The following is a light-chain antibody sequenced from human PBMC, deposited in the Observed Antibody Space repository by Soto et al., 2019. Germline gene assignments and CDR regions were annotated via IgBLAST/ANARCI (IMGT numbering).Light chain of an antibody. CDR3: KQYNSYPCT. Sequence: DVVMTQTPLSLSVAPGQPASISCKSSQSLLHITGETFLFWYQQQSGKAQKLLIYATDTLQSGVQSRFSGSGSGTEFTLTIRNPQPDDFATYYCKQYNSYPCTFGQGTRLEIK. CDR2: ATD. CDR1: QSLLHITGETF. J-gene: IGKJ5*01. V-gene: IGKV2-29*03.